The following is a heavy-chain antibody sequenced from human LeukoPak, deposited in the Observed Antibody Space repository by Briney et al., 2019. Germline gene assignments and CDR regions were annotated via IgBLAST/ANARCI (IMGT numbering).Heavy chain of an antibody. Sequence: GGSLRLSCAAPGFTFSTYAMNWVRQTPGKGLEWVAIISYDGSNRYYADSVKGRFTVSRDNSKNTLYLQMNSLRAEDTAVYYCARRTVTTIADYWGQGTLVTVSS. CDR2: ISYDGSNR. V-gene: IGHV3-30-3*01. D-gene: IGHD4-17*01. J-gene: IGHJ4*02. CDR1: GFTFSTYA. CDR3: ARRTVTTIADY.